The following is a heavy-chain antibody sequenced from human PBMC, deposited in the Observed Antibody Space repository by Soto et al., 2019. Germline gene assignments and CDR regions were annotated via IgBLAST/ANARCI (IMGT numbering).Heavy chain of an antibody. V-gene: IGHV3-23*01. CDR2: FSGDYRT. CDR3: EKDGSYWDFDY. Sequence: GRSLRLSCAASGFTCSSYAMRWVRQAPGKGLEWVSTFSGDYRTYYADSVKGRFTISRDNSKNALYLQMYSLRAEDTAVYYGEKDGSYWDFDYWGPGTLVPASS. CDR1: GFTCSSYA. D-gene: IGHD1-26*01. J-gene: IGHJ4*02.